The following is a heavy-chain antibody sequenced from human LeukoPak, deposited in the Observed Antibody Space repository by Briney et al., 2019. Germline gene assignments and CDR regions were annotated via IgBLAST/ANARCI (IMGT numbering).Heavy chain of an antibody. J-gene: IGHJ2*01. CDR1: GGSISSYY. CDR3: ARDNYGGNEYWYFDL. V-gene: IGHV4-59*01. CDR2: IYYSGST. D-gene: IGHD4-23*01. Sequence: SETLSLTCTVSGGSISSYYWSWIRQPPGKGLEWIGYIYYSGSTNYNPSLKSRVTISVDTSKNQFSLKLNSVTAGDTAVYYCARDNYGGNEYWYFDLWGRGTLVTVSS.